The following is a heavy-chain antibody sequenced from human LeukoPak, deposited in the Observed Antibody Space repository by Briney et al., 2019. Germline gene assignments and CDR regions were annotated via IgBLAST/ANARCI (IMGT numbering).Heavy chain of an antibody. Sequence: GASVKVSCKSSGYTFTDFVMHWVRQAPGQGLEWMGCINPNSGGTHYAQKFQGRVTMTRDTSNSTAYLELSSLRSDDTAAYYCAKYAMGRWGSQNDYWGQGTLVTVSS. CDR3: AKYAMGRWGSQNDY. D-gene: IGHD7-27*01. J-gene: IGHJ4*02. V-gene: IGHV1-2*02. CDR2: INPNSGGT. CDR1: GYTFTDFV.